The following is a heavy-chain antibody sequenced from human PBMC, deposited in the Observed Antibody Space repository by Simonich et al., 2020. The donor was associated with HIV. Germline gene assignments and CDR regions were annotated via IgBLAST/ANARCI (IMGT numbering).Heavy chain of an antibody. D-gene: IGHD3-22*01. V-gene: IGHV4-59*01. CDR1: GGSISSYY. Sequence: QVQLQESGPGLVKPSETLSLTCTVSGGSISSYYWSWIRQPPGKGLEWIGYIYYSGSPNYNPSHKSRVTISVDTSKNQFSLKLSSVTAADTAVYYCARDHYDSSGYYIDYWCQGTLVTVSS. CDR3: ARDHYDSSGYYIDY. CDR2: IYYSGSP. J-gene: IGHJ4*02.